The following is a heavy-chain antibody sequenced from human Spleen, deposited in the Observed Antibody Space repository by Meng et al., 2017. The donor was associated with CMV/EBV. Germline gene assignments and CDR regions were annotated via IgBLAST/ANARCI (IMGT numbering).Heavy chain of an antibody. CDR1: GYTFTDYR. CDR3: ARGGQQLVRRYFDY. J-gene: IGHJ4*02. Sequence: ASVKVSCKASGYTFTDYRIHWVRQAPGQGLVWLGWINPNSGGTNSPQRFQGRVTMTRDTPISTAYMELSRLRSDDTAVYYCARGGQQLVRRYFDYWGQGTLVTVSS. D-gene: IGHD6-13*01. V-gene: IGHV1-2*02. CDR2: INPNSGGT.